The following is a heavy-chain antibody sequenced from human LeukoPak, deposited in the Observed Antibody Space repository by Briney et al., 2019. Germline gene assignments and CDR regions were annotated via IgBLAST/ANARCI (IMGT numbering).Heavy chain of an antibody. CDR2: INPSGGST. V-gene: IGHV1-46*01. CDR1: GYTFTSYY. D-gene: IGHD3-9*01. Sequence: ASVKVSCKASGYTFTSYYMHWVRQAPGQGLEWMGIINPSGGSTSYAQKFQGRVTMTRDTSTSTAYMELRSLRSDDTAVYYCARVGYDILTGSHRFDPWGQGTLVTVSS. CDR3: ARVGYDILTGSHRFDP. J-gene: IGHJ5*02.